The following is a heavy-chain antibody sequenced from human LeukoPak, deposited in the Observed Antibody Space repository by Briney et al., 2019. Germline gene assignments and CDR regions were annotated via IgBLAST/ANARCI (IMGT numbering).Heavy chain of an antibody. J-gene: IGHJ5*02. Sequence: PGGSLRLSCAASGFTFSSYWMHWVHQAPGKGLVWVSRINSDGSSTSYADSVKGRFTISRDNAKNTLYLQMNSLRAEDTAVYYCARDPYSGSGSYADNWFDPWGQGTLVTVSS. V-gene: IGHV3-74*01. CDR1: GFTFSSYW. D-gene: IGHD3-10*01. CDR3: ARDPYSGSGSYADNWFDP. CDR2: INSDGSST.